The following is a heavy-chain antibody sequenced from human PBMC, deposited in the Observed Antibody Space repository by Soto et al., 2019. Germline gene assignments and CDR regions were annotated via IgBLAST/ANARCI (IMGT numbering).Heavy chain of an antibody. CDR2: INPSGGST. D-gene: IGHD2-2*01. CDR3: ARVGDGNIVEDRAAPPLDY. CDR1: GYTFTSYY. J-gene: IGHJ4*01. V-gene: IGHV1-46*01. Sequence: ASVKVSCKASGYTFTSYYMHWVRQAPGQGLEWMGIINPSGGSTSYAQKFQGRVTMTRDTSTSTVYMELSSLRSEDTAVYYCARVGDGNIVEDRAAPPLDYWGQGTLVTVSS.